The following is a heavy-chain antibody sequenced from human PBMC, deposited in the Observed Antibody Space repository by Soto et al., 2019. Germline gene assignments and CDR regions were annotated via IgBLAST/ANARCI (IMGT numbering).Heavy chain of an antibody. CDR1: GFTFSNYA. CDR2: ISVGSGDST. J-gene: IGHJ4*02. D-gene: IGHD2-2*01. V-gene: IGHV3-23*01. Sequence: RGSLRLSCGAAGFTFSNYAMSWGRQAPGRGREWVSGISVGSGDSTFYADSVKGRFTISRDNSKNTLHLQMNSLRTEDTAVYYCAKNQPSWATRAAFDYWGQGTLVTVSS. CDR3: AKNQPSWATRAAFDY.